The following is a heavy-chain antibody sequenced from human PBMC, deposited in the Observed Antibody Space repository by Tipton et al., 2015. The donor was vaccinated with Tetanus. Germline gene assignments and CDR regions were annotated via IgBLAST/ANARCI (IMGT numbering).Heavy chain of an antibody. V-gene: IGHV4-4*07. CDR1: GDSISSFY. J-gene: IGHJ4*02. CDR2: IYTSGST. CDR3: ARGWVSSWYYFDS. D-gene: IGHD6-13*01. Sequence: GLVKPSETLSLSCSVSGDSISSFYWTWIRQPAGKGLEWIGRIYTSGSTNYNPSLKSRVIMSVDTSRRQFSLKLNSVTAADTAVYYCARGWVSSWYYFDSWGQGILVTVSS.